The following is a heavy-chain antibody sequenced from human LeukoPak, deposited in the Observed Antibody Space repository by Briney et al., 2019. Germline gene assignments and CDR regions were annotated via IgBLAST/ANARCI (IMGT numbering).Heavy chain of an antibody. CDR3: AAGRTKWDLLNY. V-gene: IGHV1-24*01. CDR2: LDPEDGEM. Sequence: ASVKVSCKVSGYTLTELSLHWVRQAPGKGLEWMGGLDPEDGEMIYLQKFQGRVTMTEDTSTDIAYMEMSSLRSEDTVVYYCAAGRTKWDLLNYWGQGTLVTVSS. CDR1: GYTLTELS. D-gene: IGHD1-26*01. J-gene: IGHJ4*02.